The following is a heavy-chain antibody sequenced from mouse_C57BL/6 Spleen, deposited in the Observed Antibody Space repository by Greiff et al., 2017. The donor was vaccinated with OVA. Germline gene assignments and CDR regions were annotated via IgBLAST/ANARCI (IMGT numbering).Heavy chain of an antibody. J-gene: IGHJ4*01. CDR1: GYTFTSYW. Sequence: QVQLQQPGAELVLPGASVKLSCKASGYTFTSYWMHWVKQRPGQGLEWIGEIDPSDSYTNYNQKFKGKSTLTVDKSSSTAYLQLSSLTSEDSAVYYCARTINPTGAMDYWGQGTSVTVSS. CDR3: ARTINPTGAMDY. D-gene: IGHD2-4*01. V-gene: IGHV1-69*01. CDR2: IDPSDSYT.